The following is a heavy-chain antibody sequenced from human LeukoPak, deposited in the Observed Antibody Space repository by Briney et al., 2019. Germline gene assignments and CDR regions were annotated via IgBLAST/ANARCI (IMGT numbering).Heavy chain of an antibody. CDR3: ARRDTGSSYYWYFDL. CDR2: IYYSGST. D-gene: IGHD6-13*01. J-gene: IGHJ2*01. Sequence: PSEILSLTCTVSGGSISSTSYYWGWIRQPPGKGLEWIGSIYYSGSTYYNPSLKSRVTISVDTSKNQFSLKLTSVTAADTAMYYCARRDTGSSYYWYFDLWGRGTLVTVSS. V-gene: IGHV4-39*01. CDR1: GGSISSTSYY.